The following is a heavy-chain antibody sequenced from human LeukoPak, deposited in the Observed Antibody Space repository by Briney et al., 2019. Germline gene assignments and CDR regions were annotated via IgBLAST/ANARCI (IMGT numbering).Heavy chain of an antibody. D-gene: IGHD3-16*01. J-gene: IGHJ6*02. CDR2: IHYSGRP. CDR3: ARFGVDYDMDV. Sequence: PSETLSLTCTVSGGSISSSSYYWGWIRQPPGKGLEWIGQIHYSGRPDYNPSLKSRVTISVDTSKNQLSLKVTSVTGADTAVYYCARFGVDYDMDVWGQGTTVTVSS. CDR1: GGSISSSSYY. V-gene: IGHV4-39*07.